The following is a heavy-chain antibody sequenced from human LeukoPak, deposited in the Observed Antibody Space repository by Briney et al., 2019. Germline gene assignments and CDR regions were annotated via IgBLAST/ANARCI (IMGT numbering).Heavy chain of an antibody. J-gene: IGHJ3*02. CDR1: GFTFSDYY. CDR2: ISSSGSTI. V-gene: IGHV3-11*04. Sequence: SPGGSLRLSCAASGFTFSDYYMSWIRQAPGKGLEWVSYISSSGSTIYCADSVKGRFTISRDNAKNSLYLQMNSLRAEDTAVYYCARGKTHLSAFDIWGQGTMVTVSS. CDR3: ARGKTHLSAFDI.